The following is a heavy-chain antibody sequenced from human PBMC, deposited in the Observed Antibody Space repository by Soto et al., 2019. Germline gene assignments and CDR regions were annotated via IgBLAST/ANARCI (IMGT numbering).Heavy chain of an antibody. J-gene: IGHJ4*02. Sequence: PGGSLRLSCAASGFTFSNAWMSWVRQAPGKGLEWVGRIKSKTDGGTTDYAAPVKGRFTISRDDSKNTLYLQMNSLKTEDTAVYYCTTDPLTTVTPFDYWGQGTLVTASS. CDR2: IKSKTDGGTT. V-gene: IGHV3-15*01. CDR1: GFTFSNAW. D-gene: IGHD4-4*01. CDR3: TTDPLTTVTPFDY.